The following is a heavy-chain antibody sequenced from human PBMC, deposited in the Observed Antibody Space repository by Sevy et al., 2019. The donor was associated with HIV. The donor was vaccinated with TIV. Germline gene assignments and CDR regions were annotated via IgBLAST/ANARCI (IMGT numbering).Heavy chain of an antibody. Sequence: SQTLSLTCTVSGGSISRGQFYWSWIRQPAGQGLEWIGRVHNTGSATYNPSLRNRVGMSIDTSKNQFSLVLSSVTAADTAVYYWARNVGDYVFRYFDLWGRGTLVTVSS. J-gene: IGHJ2*01. CDR2: VHNTGSA. D-gene: IGHD4-17*01. CDR3: ARNVGDYVFRYFDL. CDR1: GGSISRGQFY. V-gene: IGHV4-61*02.